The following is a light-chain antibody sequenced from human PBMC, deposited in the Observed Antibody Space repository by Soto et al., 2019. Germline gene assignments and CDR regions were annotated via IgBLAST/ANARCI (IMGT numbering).Light chain of an antibody. CDR2: AAS. V-gene: IGKV1-39*01. Sequence: DLQMTQSPSSLSASVGDRVTITCRASQSISSYLNWYQQKPGKAPKLLIYAASSLQSGVPSRFSGSGSGTDFTLPISSLQPEDFATYYCQQSYSTPVFGQGTKLEIK. J-gene: IGKJ2*01. CDR3: QQSYSTPV. CDR1: QSISSY.